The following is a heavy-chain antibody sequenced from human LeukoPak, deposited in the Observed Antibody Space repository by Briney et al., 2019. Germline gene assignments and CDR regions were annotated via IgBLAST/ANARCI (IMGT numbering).Heavy chain of an antibody. J-gene: IGHJ4*02. D-gene: IGHD1-7*01. CDR1: GFTFSSYG. CDR2: ISYDGSNK. V-gene: IGHV3-30*18. Sequence: GGSLRLSCAASGFTFSSYGMHWVRQAPGKGLEWVAVISYDGSNKYYADSVKGRFTISRDNSKNTLYLQMNSLRAEDTAVYYCAKDLGWNYFFDYWGQGTLVTVSS. CDR3: AKDLGWNYFFDY.